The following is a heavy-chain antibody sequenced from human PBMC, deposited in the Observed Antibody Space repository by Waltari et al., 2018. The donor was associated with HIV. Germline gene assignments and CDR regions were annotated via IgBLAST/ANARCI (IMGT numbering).Heavy chain of an antibody. CDR1: GFTFSNFA. Sequence: EVQLLESGGGLVQPGGSLRLSCAASGFTFSNFAMNWVRQAPGKGLEWVSSISRTTDNTYYADSVKGRFTISRDNSKNTLYLQMSSLRADDTAVYYCAKDYYDSSGFSLLFDYWGQGTLVSVSS. V-gene: IGHV3-23*01. CDR2: ISRTTDNT. J-gene: IGHJ4*02. D-gene: IGHD3-22*01. CDR3: AKDYYDSSGFSLLFDY.